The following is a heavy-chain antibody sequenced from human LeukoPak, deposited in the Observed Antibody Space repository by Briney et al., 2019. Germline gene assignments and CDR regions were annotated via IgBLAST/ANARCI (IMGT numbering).Heavy chain of an antibody. J-gene: IGHJ4*02. CDR3: ARAPYYDFWSGYRNFFDY. V-gene: IGHV4-59*01. CDR1: GGSISSYY. Sequence: SETLSLTCTVSGGSISSYYWSWIRQPPGKGLEWIGYIYYSGSTNYNPSLKSRVTISVDTSKNQFSLKLSSVTAADTAVYYCARAPYYDFWSGYRNFFDYWGQGTLVTVSS. CDR2: IYYSGST. D-gene: IGHD3-3*01.